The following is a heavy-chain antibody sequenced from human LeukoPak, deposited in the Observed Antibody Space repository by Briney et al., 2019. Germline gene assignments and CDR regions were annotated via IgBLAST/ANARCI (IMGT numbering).Heavy chain of an antibody. Sequence: PGGSLRLSCAASGFTFSSYAMHWVRQAPGKGLEYVSAISSNGGSTYYATSVKGRFTISRDNSKNTLYLQMGSLRAEDMAVYYCARDRVGGGVDYWGQGTLVTVSS. V-gene: IGHV3-64*01. CDR2: ISSNGGST. CDR1: GFTFSSYA. CDR3: ARDRVGGGVDY. D-gene: IGHD3-16*01. J-gene: IGHJ4*02.